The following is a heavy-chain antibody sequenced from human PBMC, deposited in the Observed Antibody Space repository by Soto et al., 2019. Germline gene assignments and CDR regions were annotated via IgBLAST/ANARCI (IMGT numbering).Heavy chain of an antibody. CDR3: ARMIWSGYSLGWFDP. V-gene: IGHV3-48*02. CDR2: ISSSSSTI. CDR1: GFTFSSYS. D-gene: IGHD3-3*01. Sequence: GGSLRLSCAASGFTFSSYSMNWVRQAPGKGLEWVSYISSSSSTIYYADSVKGRFTISRDNAKNSLYLQMNSLRDEDTAVYYCARMIWSGYSLGWFDPWGQGTLVTVSS. J-gene: IGHJ5*02.